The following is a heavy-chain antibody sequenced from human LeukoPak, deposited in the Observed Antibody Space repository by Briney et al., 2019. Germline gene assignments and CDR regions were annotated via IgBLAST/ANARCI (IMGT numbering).Heavy chain of an antibody. V-gene: IGHV4-4*07. CDR1: GGSISNYY. CDR3: ARDSDFWGGFDY. CDR2: ICTSGST. D-gene: IGHD3-3*01. J-gene: IGHJ4*02. Sequence: PSETLSLTCTVSGGSISNYYWSWIRQPAGKGLEWIGRICTSGSTNYNPSLKSRVTMSVDTSKNQFSLELISVTAADTAVYYCARDSDFWGGFDYWGQGTLVTVSS.